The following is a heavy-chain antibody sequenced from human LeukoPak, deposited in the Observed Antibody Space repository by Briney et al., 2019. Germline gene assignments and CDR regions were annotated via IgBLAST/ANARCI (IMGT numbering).Heavy chain of an antibody. V-gene: IGHV4-38-2*02. CDR1: GYSISSGCY. J-gene: IGHJ4*02. CDR3: AKTHSHFPPYFDY. CDR2: IYHSGST. D-gene: IGHD4-11*01. Sequence: PSETLSLTCTVSGYSISSGCYWGWIRQPPGKGLEWIGSIYHSGSTYYNPSLKSRVTISVDTSKNQFSLQLSSVTAADTAMYYCAKTHSHFPPYFDYWGQGTLVIVSS.